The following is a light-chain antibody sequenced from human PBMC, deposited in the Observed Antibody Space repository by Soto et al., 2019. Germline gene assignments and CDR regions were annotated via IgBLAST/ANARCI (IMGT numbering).Light chain of an antibody. CDR3: SSYTSSSPVV. V-gene: IGLV2-14*01. CDR1: SSDVGGYNY. CDR2: EVS. Sequence: QSALTQPASVSGSPGQSITISCTGTSSDVGGYNYVSWYQQHPGKAPKLMIYEVSNRPSGVSNRFSGSKSGNTASLTISGLQAEDAAYYYCSSYTSSSPVVFGGGTKLTVL. J-gene: IGLJ2*01.